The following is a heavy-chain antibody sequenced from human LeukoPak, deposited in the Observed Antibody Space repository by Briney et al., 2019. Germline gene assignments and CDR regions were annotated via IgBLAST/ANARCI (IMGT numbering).Heavy chain of an antibody. CDR2: VKSDGTIT. CDR1: GFTFSNYG. V-gene: IGHV3-74*01. CDR3: VRVMPVAGSDS. Sequence: GGSLRLSCAASGFTFSNYGMHWVRQSPGKGLVWVSRVKSDGTITSYADSVKGRFTISRDNAKNTLYLQMNSLRVEDTAVYYCVRVMPVAGSDSWGQGTLVTVSS. J-gene: IGHJ4*02. D-gene: IGHD6-19*01.